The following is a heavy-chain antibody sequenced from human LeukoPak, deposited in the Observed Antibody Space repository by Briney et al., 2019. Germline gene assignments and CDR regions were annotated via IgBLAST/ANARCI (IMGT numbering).Heavy chain of an antibody. J-gene: IGHJ4*02. CDR1: GGTFSSYA. CDR2: INPNSGGT. CDR3: ARDRSYSSSWYGPRGPHPLDY. Sequence: VASVKVSCKASGGTFSSYAISWVRQAPGQGLEWMGWINPNSGGTNYAQKFQGRVTMTRDTSISTAYMELSRLRSDDTAVYYCARDRSYSSSWYGPRGPHPLDYWGQGTLVTVSS. D-gene: IGHD6-13*01. V-gene: IGHV1-2*02.